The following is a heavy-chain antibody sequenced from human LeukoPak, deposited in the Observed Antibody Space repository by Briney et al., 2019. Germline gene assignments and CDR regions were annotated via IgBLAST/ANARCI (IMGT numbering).Heavy chain of an antibody. CDR3: ARGGYCGGATCYDY. V-gene: IGHV3-48*02. D-gene: IGHD2-21*01. CDR1: GFTFSGYS. Sequence: SGGSLRLSCAASGFTFSGYSMNWVRQAPGKGLEWVSYISSSSSTISYADSVKGRFTVSRDNAKNSLYLQMSSLRDEDTAVYFCARGGYCGGATCYDYWGQGTLVTVSS. CDR2: ISSSSSTI. J-gene: IGHJ4*02.